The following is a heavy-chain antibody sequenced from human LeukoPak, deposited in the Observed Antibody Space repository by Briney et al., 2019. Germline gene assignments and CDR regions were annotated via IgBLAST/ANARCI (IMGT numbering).Heavy chain of an antibody. CDR2: LYHSGST. D-gene: IGHD3-3*01. CDR3: ARDVRGWSGFDY. CDR1: GYSISSGYY. J-gene: IGHJ4*02. Sequence: NPSETLSLTCTVSGYSISSGYYWGWIRQPPGKGLEWIGSLYHSGSTYYNPSLKSRITISVDTSKNQFSLKVSSVTAADTAVYYCARDVRGWSGFDYWGQGTLVTVSS. V-gene: IGHV4-38-2*02.